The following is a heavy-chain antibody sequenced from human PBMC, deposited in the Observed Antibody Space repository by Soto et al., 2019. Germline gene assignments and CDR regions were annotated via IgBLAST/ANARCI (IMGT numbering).Heavy chain of an antibody. CDR1: GFTFSSYA. CDR3: AKVGGPTTVTTTYYFDS. D-gene: IGHD4-17*01. CDR2: ISGSGGST. Sequence: PGGSLRLSCAASGFTFSSYAMSWVRQAPGKGLEWVSAISGSGGSTYYADSVKGRFTISRDNSKNTLYLQMNSLRAEDTAVYYCAKVGGPTTVTTTYYFDSWGQGTLVTVSS. J-gene: IGHJ4*02. V-gene: IGHV3-23*01.